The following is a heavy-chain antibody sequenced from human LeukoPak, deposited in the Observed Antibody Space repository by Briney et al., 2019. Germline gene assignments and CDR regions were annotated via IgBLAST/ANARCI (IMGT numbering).Heavy chain of an antibody. CDR3: GRGRGARSSRWNNWSAP. V-gene: IGHV4-34*01. J-gene: IGHJ5*02. Sequence: SETLSLTCAVYGGSFSGYYWSWIRQPPGKGLEWIGEINHSGSTNYNPSLKSRVTISIDTSKNQFSLEMSSVTAADTAVYYCGRGRGARSSRWNNWSAPWGQGALVTFSS. D-gene: IGHD6-13*01. CDR1: GGSFSGYY. CDR2: INHSGST.